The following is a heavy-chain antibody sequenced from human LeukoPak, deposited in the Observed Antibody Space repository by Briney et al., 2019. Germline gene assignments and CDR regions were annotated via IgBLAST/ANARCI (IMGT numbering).Heavy chain of an antibody. CDR2: IWYDGSNK. CDR1: GFTFSSYG. J-gene: IGHJ4*02. Sequence: GGSLRLSCAASGFTFSSYGMHWVRQAPGKGLEWVAVIWYDGSNKYYADSVKGRFTISRDNSKNTLYLQMNSLRAEDTAVYYCAKPCDILTGRDYWGQGTLVTVSS. V-gene: IGHV3-33*06. CDR3: AKPCDILTGRDY. D-gene: IGHD3-9*01.